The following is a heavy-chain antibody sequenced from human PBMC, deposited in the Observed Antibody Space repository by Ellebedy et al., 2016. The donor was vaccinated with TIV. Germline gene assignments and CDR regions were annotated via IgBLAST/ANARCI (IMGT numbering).Heavy chain of an antibody. CDR2: INTDGSST. J-gene: IGHJ3*01. CDR1: GFTFSTYW. V-gene: IGHV3-74*01. CDR3: AKETGGTKWVTFDA. Sequence: GESLKISCAASGFTFSTYWMHWVRQAPGKGLMWVSRINTDGSSTGYADSVKGRFTISRDNSRNSLDLEMHSMRTEDSALYYCAKETGGTKWVTFDAWGHGTTVTVAS. D-gene: IGHD2-8*02.